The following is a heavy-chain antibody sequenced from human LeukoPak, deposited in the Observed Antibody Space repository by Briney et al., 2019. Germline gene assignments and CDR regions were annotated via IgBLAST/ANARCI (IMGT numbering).Heavy chain of an antibody. V-gene: IGHV1-69*05. Sequence: SVKVSCKASGGTFSSYAISWVRQAPGQGLEWMGRIIPIFGTANYAQKFQGRVTITTDESTSTAYMEPSSLRSEDTAVYYCARSDSSGYYYYFDYWGQGTLVTVSS. D-gene: IGHD3-22*01. J-gene: IGHJ4*02. CDR3: ARSDSSGYYYYFDY. CDR2: IIPIFGTA. CDR1: GGTFSSYA.